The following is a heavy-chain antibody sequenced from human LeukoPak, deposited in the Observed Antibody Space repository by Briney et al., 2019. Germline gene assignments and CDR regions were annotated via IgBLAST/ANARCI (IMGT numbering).Heavy chain of an antibody. J-gene: IGHJ3*01. V-gene: IGHV3-53*01. Sequence: GGSLRLSCAASGFKVSNHYMSWVRQAPGKGLEWVSVFFSGGSTKYADSVRGRFTISRDESENTLYLQMNNLRGDDTAVYYCARDVLDAYDVWGQGTMVTVSS. CDR1: GFKVSNHY. D-gene: IGHD2/OR15-2a*01. CDR2: FFSGGST. CDR3: ARDVLDAYDV.